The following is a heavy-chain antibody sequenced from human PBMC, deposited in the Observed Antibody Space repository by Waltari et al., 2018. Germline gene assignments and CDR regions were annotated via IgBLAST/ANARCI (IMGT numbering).Heavy chain of an antibody. V-gene: IGHV3-7*01. CDR3: ARGRVDFAY. CDR1: GFAFSTYW. Sequence: EVQLVESGGNLVQPGGSLRLSCAASGFAFSTYWMSWVRQAPGKGLEWVANVKEDGREKYYVDSGKGRFTISRDNAKNSLYLQMNSLRAEDTAVYFCARGRVDFAYWGQGTLVTVSS. CDR2: VKEDGREK. J-gene: IGHJ4*02.